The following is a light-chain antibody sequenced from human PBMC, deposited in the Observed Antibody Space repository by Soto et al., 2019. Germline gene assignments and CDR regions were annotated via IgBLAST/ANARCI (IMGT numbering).Light chain of an antibody. CDR2: GNS. J-gene: IGLJ2*01. V-gene: IGLV1-40*01. CDR1: SSNIGAGYD. Sequence: QPVLTQPPSVSGAPGQRVTISCTGSSSNIGAGYDVHWYQQLPGTAPKLLIYGNSNRPSGVPDRFSGSKSGTSASLAITGRQAEDEADYYCQSYDSSLSGVVFGGGTQLTVL. CDR3: QSYDSSLSGVV.